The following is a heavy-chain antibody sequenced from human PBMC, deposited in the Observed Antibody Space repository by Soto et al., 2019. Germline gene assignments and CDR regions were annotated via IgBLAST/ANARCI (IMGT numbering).Heavy chain of an antibody. V-gene: IGHV3-7*01. CDR3: ARDTRPEAFDI. CDR1: RFXFSNYW. CDR2: IRPDGSDE. J-gene: IGHJ3*02. Sequence: PGGSLXLSCVGARFXFSNYWMSWIRQAPGKGLEWVANIRPDGSDEEYIESVQGRFTISRDNAKSSLYLQMDSLRAEDTAVYYCARDTRPEAFDIWGQGTMVTVSS. D-gene: IGHD6-6*01.